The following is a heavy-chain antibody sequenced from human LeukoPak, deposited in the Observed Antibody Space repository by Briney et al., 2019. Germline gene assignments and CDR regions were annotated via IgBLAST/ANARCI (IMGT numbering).Heavy chain of an antibody. Sequence: PSETLSLTCIVSGGSISTISDHGGWIRRPPGEGLGCIGSVYYSGSTYYHPSPNSRVTISVDPSKNQFSLKLSSVTAADTAVYYCAKSGPPAGRPDAFDIWGQGTMATVSS. J-gene: IGHJ3*02. CDR2: VYYSGST. V-gene: IGHV4-39*07. D-gene: IGHD2-2*01. CDR1: GGSISTISDH. CDR3: AKSGPPAGRPDAFDI.